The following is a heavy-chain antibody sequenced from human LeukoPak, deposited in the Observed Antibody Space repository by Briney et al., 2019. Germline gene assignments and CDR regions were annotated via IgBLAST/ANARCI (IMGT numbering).Heavy chain of an antibody. J-gene: IGHJ3*02. CDR3: ARERVVVVHDAFDI. V-gene: IGHV1-69*04. CDR2: IIPILGIA. Sequence: SVMVSCKASGGTFSSYTISWVRQAPGQGLEWMGRIIPILGIANYAQKFQGRVTITADKSTSTAYMELSSLRSDDTAVYYCARERVVVVHDAFDIWGQGTMVTVSS. D-gene: IGHD2-21*01. CDR1: GGTFSSYT.